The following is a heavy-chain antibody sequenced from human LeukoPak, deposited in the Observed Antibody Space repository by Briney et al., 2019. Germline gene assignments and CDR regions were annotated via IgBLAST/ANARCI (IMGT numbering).Heavy chain of an antibody. Sequence: PGESLKISCQVSGYSFTNYWIGWVRQVPGKGLESIGIIYPADSDTAYSPSFQAQVTISADKSISTVYLQWSSLRASDTAMYYCARQSRDGSKTRGYYFDYWGQGTLVTVS. V-gene: IGHV5-51*01. D-gene: IGHD3-10*01. CDR3: ARQSRDGSKTRGYYFDY. J-gene: IGHJ4*02. CDR2: IYPADSDT. CDR1: GYSFTNYW.